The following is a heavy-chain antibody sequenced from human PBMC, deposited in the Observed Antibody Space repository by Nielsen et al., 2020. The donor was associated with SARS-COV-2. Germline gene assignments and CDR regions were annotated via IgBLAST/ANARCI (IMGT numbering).Heavy chain of an antibody. CDR2: NYDI. CDR3: ARGRDYGEYFQH. J-gene: IGHJ1*01. V-gene: IGHV1-18*01. Sequence: NYDINWVRQAKGRVTMTTDTSTSTAYMELRSLRSDDTAVYYCARGRDYGEYFQHWGQGTLVTVSS. D-gene: IGHD4-17*01.